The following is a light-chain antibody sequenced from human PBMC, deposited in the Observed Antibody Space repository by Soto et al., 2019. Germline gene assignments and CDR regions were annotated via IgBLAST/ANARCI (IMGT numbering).Light chain of an antibody. CDR3: QQYGSSHT. Sequence: EIVLTQSPGTLSLSPGDRATLSCWASQSVRSNSLAWYQQKPGQAPRLLIYGASIRATGIPDRFSGSGSGTDFTLTISRLGPEDFAVYYCQQYGSSHTFGQGTKLEIK. CDR2: GAS. J-gene: IGKJ2*01. V-gene: IGKV3-20*01. CDR1: QSVRSNS.